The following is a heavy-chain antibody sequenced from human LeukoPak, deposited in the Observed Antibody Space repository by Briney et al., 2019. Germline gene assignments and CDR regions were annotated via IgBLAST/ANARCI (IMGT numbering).Heavy chain of an antibody. CDR3: AREWVIDYGDYDVYHYFDY. Sequence: SVKVSCKASGGTFSSYAISWVRQAPGQGLEWMGRIIPIFGTANYAQKFQGRVTITTDESTSTAYMELSSRRSEDTAVYYCAREWVIDYGDYDVYHYFDYWGQGTLVTVSS. CDR1: GGTFSSYA. J-gene: IGHJ4*02. D-gene: IGHD4-17*01. CDR2: IIPIFGTA. V-gene: IGHV1-69*05.